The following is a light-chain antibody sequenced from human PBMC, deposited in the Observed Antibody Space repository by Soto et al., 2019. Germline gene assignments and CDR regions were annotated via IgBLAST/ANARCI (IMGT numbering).Light chain of an antibody. Sequence: EIVLTQTPATLSLSPGQRATLSCWASQSVKTYLMWYQHKPGQAPRLLIYDTSNRATGIPDRFSGSGSGTGFTLTISKLKTEDYAIYYCQQRGNSITFGGGTKVEI. V-gene: IGKV3-11*01. J-gene: IGKJ4*02. CDR2: DTS. CDR1: QSVKTY. CDR3: QQRGNSIT.